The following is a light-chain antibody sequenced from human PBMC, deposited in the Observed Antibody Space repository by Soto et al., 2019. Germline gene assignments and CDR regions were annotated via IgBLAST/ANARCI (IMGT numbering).Light chain of an antibody. Sequence: TQSPATLSLSPGGSATLSCRASLSVNTYLAWYQQKPGQALRLLISDVSKRAAGVPARFSGSGSGTDFTLTISSLEPEDFAVYYCHQRSNWPLTFGGGTKLEIK. J-gene: IGKJ4*01. CDR3: HQRSNWPLT. CDR2: DVS. CDR1: LSVNTY. V-gene: IGKV3-11*01.